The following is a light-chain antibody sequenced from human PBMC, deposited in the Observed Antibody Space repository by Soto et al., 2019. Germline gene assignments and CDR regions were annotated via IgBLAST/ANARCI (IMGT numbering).Light chain of an antibody. J-gene: IGLJ1*01. Sequence: QSALTQPRSVSGSPGQSVTISCTGTSSDVGGYNYVSWYQQHPGKAPKLMIYTVSNRPLGVPDRFSASKSGNTASLTISGLQTEDEADYYCSSYTSSSTLVFGTGTKLTVL. CDR3: SSYTSSSTLV. CDR2: TVS. CDR1: SSDVGGYNY. V-gene: IGLV2-11*01.